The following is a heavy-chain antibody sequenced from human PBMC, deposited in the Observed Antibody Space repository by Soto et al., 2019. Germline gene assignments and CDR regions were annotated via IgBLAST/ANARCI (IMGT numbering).Heavy chain of an antibody. CDR2: IWYDGSNK. CDR3: ARDAPITMVRGVGYGMDV. V-gene: IGHV3-33*01. Sequence: GGSLRLSCAASGFTFSSYGMHWVRQAPGKGLEWVAVIWYDGSNKYYADSVKGRFTISRDNSKNTLYLQMNSLRAEDTAVYYCARDAPITMVRGVGYGMDVWGQGTTVTVSS. J-gene: IGHJ6*02. D-gene: IGHD3-10*01. CDR1: GFTFSSYG.